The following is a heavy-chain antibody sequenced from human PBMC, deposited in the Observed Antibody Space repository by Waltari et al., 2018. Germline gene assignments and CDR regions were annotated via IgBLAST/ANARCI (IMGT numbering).Heavy chain of an antibody. J-gene: IGHJ6*02. Sequence: QVQLVQSGAEVKKPGASVKVSCKASGYTFTSYDISWVRPAPGPGLEWMGGIIPSFGTANYAQKFQGRVTITTDESTSTAYMELSSLRSEDTAVYYCASLRFLEWLYPQKPYYYGMDVWGQGTTVTVSS. D-gene: IGHD3-3*01. CDR2: IIPSFGTA. CDR1: GYTFTSYD. V-gene: IGHV1-69*01. CDR3: ASLRFLEWLYPQKPYYYGMDV.